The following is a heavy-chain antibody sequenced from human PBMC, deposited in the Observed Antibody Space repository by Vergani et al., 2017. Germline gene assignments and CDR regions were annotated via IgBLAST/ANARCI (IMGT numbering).Heavy chain of an antibody. CDR2: IYSTGST. V-gene: IGHV4-31*03. CDR3: GRVADFDGLGSRLLDL. J-gene: IGHJ5*02. Sequence: QVQLQESGPRLVKPSQTLSLTCSVSGNSISSGVYYWNWIRQHPGKGLEWIGYIYSTGSTHHNPSLRRRINMSVDTSKNQFSLKLNSVTAADTAVYYCGRVADFDGLGSRLLDLWGQGILVTVSS. CDR1: GNSISSGVYY. D-gene: IGHD3-10*01.